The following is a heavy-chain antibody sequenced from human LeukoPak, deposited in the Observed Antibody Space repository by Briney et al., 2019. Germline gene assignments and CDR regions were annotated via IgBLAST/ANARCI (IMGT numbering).Heavy chain of an antibody. J-gene: IGHJ4*02. D-gene: IGHD6-13*01. CDR2: INIDVRST. Sequence: GGSLRLSCAASGFTFSSYWMHCVRQVPGKGLVWVSRINIDVRSTSYAASVKGRFTISRDNAKNTLYLKMNSLTAEDTAVYYCARVGYGSSWYVDYWGQGNLVTVSS. V-gene: IGHV3-74*01. CDR3: ARVGYGSSWYVDY. CDR1: GFTFSSYW.